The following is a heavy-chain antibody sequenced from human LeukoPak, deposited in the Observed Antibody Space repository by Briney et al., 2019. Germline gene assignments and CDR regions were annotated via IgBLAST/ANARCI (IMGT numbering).Heavy chain of an antibody. CDR1: GFIFGDYA. J-gene: IGHJ6*03. V-gene: IGHV3-49*04. CDR3: TRAGTYYYYYMDV. Sequence: GGSLRLSCTASGFIFGDYAMSWVRRAPGKGLEWVGFIRSKAYGGTTEYAASVKGRFTISRDDSKSIAYLQMNSLKTEDTAVYYCTRAGTYYYYYMDVWGKGTTVTISS. CDR2: IRSKAYGGTT.